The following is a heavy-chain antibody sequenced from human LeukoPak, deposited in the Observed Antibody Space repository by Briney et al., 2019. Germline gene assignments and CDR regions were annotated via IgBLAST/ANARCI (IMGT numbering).Heavy chain of an antibody. Sequence: PGGSLRLSCAASGFTFSDYYMSWIRQAPGKGLECVSYISSSGNTTYHADSVKGRFTISRDNAKTSLYLQMNSLRAEDTAVYYCAKGAMVRGVLDYWGQGTLVTVSS. V-gene: IGHV3-11*01. CDR1: GFTFSDYY. D-gene: IGHD3-10*01. J-gene: IGHJ4*02. CDR2: ISSSGNTT. CDR3: AKGAMVRGVLDY.